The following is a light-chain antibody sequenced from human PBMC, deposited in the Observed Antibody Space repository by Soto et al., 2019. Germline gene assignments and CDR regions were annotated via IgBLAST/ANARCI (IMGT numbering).Light chain of an antibody. CDR3: QQSSSTPLT. CDR2: CAS. Sequence: QMTQSPSSLSAFVGDRVTITCRASETISHYLNWYQQKPGKAPKLLIYCASKLESGVPSRFSGSGSGTDFTLTITSLQTEDFATYYCQQSSSTPLTFGGGTKVDIK. V-gene: IGKV1-39*01. CDR1: ETISHY. J-gene: IGKJ4*01.